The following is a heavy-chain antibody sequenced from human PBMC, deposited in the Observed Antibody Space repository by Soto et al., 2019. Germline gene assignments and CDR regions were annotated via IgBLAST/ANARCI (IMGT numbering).Heavy chain of an antibody. J-gene: IGHJ4*02. D-gene: IGHD3-10*01. CDR1: GYTLTELS. V-gene: IGHV1-24*01. CDR2: FDPEDAET. CDR3: ATVNMLRGAPDY. Sequence: ASVKVSCKVSGYTLTELSRHWVRQAPGKGLEWMGGFDPEDAETIYAQKFQGRVTMTEDTSTDTAYMEVSSLRSEDTALYYCATVNMLRGAPDYWGQGTLVTVSS.